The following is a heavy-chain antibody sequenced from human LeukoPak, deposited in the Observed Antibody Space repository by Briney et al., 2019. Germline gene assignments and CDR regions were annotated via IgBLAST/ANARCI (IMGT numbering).Heavy chain of an antibody. Sequence: GRSLRLSCAASAFTFSSYAMSWVRQAPGKGLEWVSAISAGADSTYYADSVQGRFTISRANSKNTLHLQMSGLRAEDTAVYFCARGAYGDYDSWGQGTLVTVSS. CDR2: ISAGADST. CDR3: ARGAYGDYDS. V-gene: IGHV3-23*01. D-gene: IGHD4-17*01. CDR1: AFTFSSYA. J-gene: IGHJ5*01.